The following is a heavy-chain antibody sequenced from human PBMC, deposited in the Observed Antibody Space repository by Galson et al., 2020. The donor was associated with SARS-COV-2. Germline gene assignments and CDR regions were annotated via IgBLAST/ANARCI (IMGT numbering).Heavy chain of an antibody. CDR1: GGSITSDRYY. V-gene: IGHV4-61*02. Sequence: SETLSLTCTVSGGSITSDRYYWSWIRQPAGKGLEYIGRIYISGDTNYNPSLNSRVTISLDMSTNQFSLKVTSVTAADTAVYYCARGTPALITRGYYSYCHMVVWGKGTTVTISS. J-gene: IGHJ6*03. D-gene: IGHD3-10*01. CDR2: IYISGDT. CDR3: ARGTPALITRGYYSYCHMVV.